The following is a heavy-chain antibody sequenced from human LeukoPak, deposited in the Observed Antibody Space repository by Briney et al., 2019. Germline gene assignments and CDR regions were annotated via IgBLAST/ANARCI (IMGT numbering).Heavy chain of an antibody. V-gene: IGHV4-59*01. D-gene: IGHD3-22*01. CDR3: ARDSKELYYYDSSGSTALDV. Sequence: SETLSLTCTVSGGSISSYYWSWIRQSPGKGLEWIGYIYNSGSTNYNPSLKSRVTISVDTSKNQFSLKLSSVTAADTAVYYCARDSKELYYYDSSGSTALDVWGQGAMVTVSS. CDR1: GGSISSYY. CDR2: IYNSGST. J-gene: IGHJ3*01.